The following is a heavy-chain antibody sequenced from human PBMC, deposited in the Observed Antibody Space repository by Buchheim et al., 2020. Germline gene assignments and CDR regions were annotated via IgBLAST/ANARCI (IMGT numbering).Heavy chain of an antibody. CDR1: GGSISGNNW. Sequence: QVQLQESGPGLGKPSGTLSLTCAVSGGSISGNNWWTWVRQPPGKGLEWIGGIYHSGSTTYNPSLKSRVTISLDKSKNQFSPRLSSVTAADTAVYFCARARDDYYDNGGDAFDIWGQGT. CDR3: ARARDDYYDNGGDAFDI. J-gene: IGHJ3*02. V-gene: IGHV4-4*02. D-gene: IGHD3-22*01. CDR2: IYHSGST.